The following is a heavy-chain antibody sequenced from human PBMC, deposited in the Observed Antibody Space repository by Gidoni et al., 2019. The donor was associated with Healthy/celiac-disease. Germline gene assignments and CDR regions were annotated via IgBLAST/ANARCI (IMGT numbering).Heavy chain of an antibody. J-gene: IGHJ5*02. Sequence: QMHLVESGGGVVQPGRSLRLSCAASGFTFSAYSLHWFRQAPGKGLEWVAIISFEGTNNYYADSLKARFTVSRDNSKNTVFLQMNSLRPEDTAVYYCAAERRPRGGYCSDGTCYPNALGPWGQGTMVTVSS. CDR3: AAERRPRGGYCSDGTCYPNALGP. CDR2: ISFEGTNN. D-gene: IGHD2-15*01. CDR1: GFTFSAYS. V-gene: IGHV3-30*03.